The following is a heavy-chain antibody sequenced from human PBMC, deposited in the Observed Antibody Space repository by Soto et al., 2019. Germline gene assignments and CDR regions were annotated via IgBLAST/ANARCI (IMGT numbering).Heavy chain of an antibody. J-gene: IGHJ4*02. V-gene: IGHV3-30*19. Sequence: QVQLVESGGGVVQPGRSLRLSCAASGFTFSSYGMHWVRQAPGKGLEWVAFISYDGSNKYYADSVKGRFTISRDNSKNTLSLQMNSLRAEDTAVCFCARGERWEYDKTGLLDYWGQGILVTVSS. D-gene: IGHD1-1*01. CDR3: ARGERWEYDKTGLLDY. CDR1: GFTFSSYG. CDR2: ISYDGSNK.